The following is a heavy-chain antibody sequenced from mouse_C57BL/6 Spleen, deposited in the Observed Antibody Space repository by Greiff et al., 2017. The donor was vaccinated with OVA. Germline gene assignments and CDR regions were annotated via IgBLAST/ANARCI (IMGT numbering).Heavy chain of an antibody. CDR3: ARGITTVVAGDWFAY. Sequence: VQLQQSGPELVKPGASVKISCKASGYSFTGYYMNWVKQSPEKSLEWIGEINPSTGGTTYNQKFKAKATLTVDKSSSTAYMQLKSLTSEDSAVYYCARGITTVVAGDWFAYWGQGTLVTVSA. CDR2: INPSTGGT. D-gene: IGHD1-1*01. J-gene: IGHJ3*01. CDR1: GYSFTGYY. V-gene: IGHV1-42*01.